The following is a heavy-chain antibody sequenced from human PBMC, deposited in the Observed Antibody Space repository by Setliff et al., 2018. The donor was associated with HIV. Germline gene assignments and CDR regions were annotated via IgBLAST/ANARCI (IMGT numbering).Heavy chain of an antibody. Sequence: SETLSLTCTVSGGSISSYYWSWIRQPPGKGLEWIGYIYRTGSTKYNPSLKSRVTISVDTAKNQFSLKLSSVTAADTAVYYCARYGEFHYYYYYYMDVWGKGTTVTVSS. D-gene: IGHD3-10*01. V-gene: IGHV4-59*12. CDR1: GGSISSYY. J-gene: IGHJ6*03. CDR3: ARYGEFHYYYYYYMDV. CDR2: IYRTGST.